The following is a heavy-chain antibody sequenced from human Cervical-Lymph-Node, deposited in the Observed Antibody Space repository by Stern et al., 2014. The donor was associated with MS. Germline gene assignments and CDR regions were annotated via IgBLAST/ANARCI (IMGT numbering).Heavy chain of an antibody. J-gene: IGHJ3*02. CDR3: AKDIAVARRGAFDI. CDR1: GFTFDDYA. CDR2: VSWNSGTI. Sequence: EVQLVESGGDLVQPGRSLRLSCAASGFTFDDYAIHWVRQASGKGLEWVSSVSWNSGTIAYADSVKGRFTISRDNAENSVYLQMNSLRPEDTAFYYCAKDIAVARRGAFDIWGQGTMVTVSS. D-gene: IGHD2-15*01. V-gene: IGHV3-9*01.